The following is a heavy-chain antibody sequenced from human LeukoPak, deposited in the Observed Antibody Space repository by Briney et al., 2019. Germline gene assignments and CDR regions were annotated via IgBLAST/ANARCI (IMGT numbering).Heavy chain of an antibody. J-gene: IGHJ4*02. Sequence: KPSETLSLTCTVSGGSISSSSYYWGWIRQPPGKGLEWIGSIYYSGSTYYNPSLKSRVTISVDTSKNQFSLKLSSVTAADTAVYYCARRGIWSGSGYHADYWGQGTLVTVSS. CDR2: IYYSGST. CDR3: ARRGIWSGSGYHADY. V-gene: IGHV4-39*01. CDR1: GGSISSSSYY. D-gene: IGHD5-12*01.